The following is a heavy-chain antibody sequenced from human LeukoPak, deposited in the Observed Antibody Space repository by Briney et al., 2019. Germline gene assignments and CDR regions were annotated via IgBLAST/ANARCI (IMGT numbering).Heavy chain of an antibody. Sequence: PSETLSLTCAVSGGSIRSSNWWSWVRQPPGKGLEWIGEIYHSGSTNYNPSLKSRVTISVDKSKNQFSLKLSSVTAADTAVYYCARGLYGDQNWFDPWGQGTLVTVSS. D-gene: IGHD4-17*01. CDR1: GGSIRSSNW. V-gene: IGHV4-4*02. CDR2: IYHSGST. J-gene: IGHJ5*02. CDR3: ARGLYGDQNWFDP.